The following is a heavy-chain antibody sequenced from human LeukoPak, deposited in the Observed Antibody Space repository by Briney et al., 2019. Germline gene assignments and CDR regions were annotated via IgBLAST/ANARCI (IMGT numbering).Heavy chain of an antibody. CDR1: GYTFIGYY. D-gene: IGHD6-13*01. CDR2: INPNSGGT. Sequence: ASVKVSCKASGYTFIGYYMHWVRQAPGQGLEWMGRINPNSGGTNYAQKFQGRVTMTRDTSISTAYMELSRLRSDDTAVYYCAREGLSRVAAAGTEGFDYWGQGTLVTVSS. CDR3: AREGLSRVAAAGTEGFDY. J-gene: IGHJ4*02. V-gene: IGHV1-2*06.